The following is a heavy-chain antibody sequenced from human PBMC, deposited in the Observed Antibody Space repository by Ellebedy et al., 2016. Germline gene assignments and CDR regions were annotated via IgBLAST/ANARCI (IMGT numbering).Heavy chain of an antibody. CDR3: ARPLWFGELADAFDI. Sequence: GGSLRLSCAASGFSFSSYVMHWVRQAPGKGLEWVAVISYDGSNKYYADSVKGRFTISRDNSKNTLYLQMKSLRTEDSAVYYCARPLWFGELADAFDIWGQGTMVTVSS. CDR2: ISYDGSNK. V-gene: IGHV3-30-3*01. J-gene: IGHJ3*02. CDR1: GFSFSSYV. D-gene: IGHD3-10*01.